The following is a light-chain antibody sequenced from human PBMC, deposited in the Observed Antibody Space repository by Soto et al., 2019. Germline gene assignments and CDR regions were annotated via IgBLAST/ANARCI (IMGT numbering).Light chain of an antibody. CDR2: RAC. CDR1: QHVSSN. V-gene: IGKV3-15*01. J-gene: IGKJ2*01. CDR3: QQYNNWPYT. Sequence: EIVMTQSPATLSVSPGGSATLSCSASQHVSSNCDWYRQKPGQAPTLLIYRACTRATGIPARFSGSESGTAFTLSISSRQSEDFSVYYCQQYNNWPYTFGQGTKLEIK.